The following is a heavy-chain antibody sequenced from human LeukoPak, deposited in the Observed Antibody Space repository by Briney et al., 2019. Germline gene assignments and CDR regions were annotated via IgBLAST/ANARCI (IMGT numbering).Heavy chain of an antibody. J-gene: IGHJ4*02. CDR2: VSAKPYGGTT. D-gene: IGHD3-16*01. CDR1: GFIFGEYA. Sequence: KPGGSLRLSCTTSGFIFGEYALSWFRQAPGRGQEWVGIVSAKPYGGTTKYAASVKDRFIISRDDSNRIAYLQLNSLKTEDTGMYYCARDAHYYDDSGHPFDYWGQGTLVTVSS. CDR3: ARDAHYYDDSGHPFDY. V-gene: IGHV3-49*05.